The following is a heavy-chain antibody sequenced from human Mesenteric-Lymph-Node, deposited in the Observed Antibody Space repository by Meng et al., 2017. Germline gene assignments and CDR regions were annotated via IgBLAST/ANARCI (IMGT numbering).Heavy chain of an antibody. CDR2: IYYSGST. CDR3: ASFDHIPRRNYFDY. J-gene: IGHJ4*02. V-gene: IGHV4-30-4*01. D-gene: IGHD2-21*01. CDR1: GGSISNSDYY. Sequence: QLQLQESGPGLVTPSQTLSLTCTVSGGSISNSDYYWSWIRQPPGKGLEWIGYIYYSGSTYYNPSLKSRVSISVDTSKNQFSLNLNSMTAADTAVYYCASFDHIPRRNYFDYWGQGTLVTVSS.